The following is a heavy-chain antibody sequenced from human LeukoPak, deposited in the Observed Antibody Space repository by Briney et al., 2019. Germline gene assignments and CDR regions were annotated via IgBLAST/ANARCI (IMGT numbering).Heavy chain of an antibody. D-gene: IGHD3-22*01. V-gene: IGHV3-33*01. CDR1: GFTFSSYG. J-gene: IGHJ4*02. CDR2: IWYDGSNK. CDR3: ARVGDSSGYSFPFDY. Sequence: GGSLRLSCAASGFTFSSYGMHWVRQAPGKGLEWVAVIWYDGSNKYYAESVKGRFTISRDNSKNTLYMQMNSLRAEDTAVYYCARVGDSSGYSFPFDYWGQGTLVTVSS.